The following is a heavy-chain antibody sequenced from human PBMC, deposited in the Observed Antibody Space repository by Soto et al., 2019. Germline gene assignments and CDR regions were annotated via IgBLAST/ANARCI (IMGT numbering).Heavy chain of an antibody. J-gene: IGHJ4*02. CDR2: INQDGSEK. Sequence: LRLSCAASGFTFDSDWMDWVRQAPGKGLEWVANINQDGSEKNYVDSVKGRFTIFRDNAKNSLYLQMSSLTAEDSALYFCSRSLNYWGQGTLVTVSS. V-gene: IGHV3-7*01. CDR3: SRSLNY. CDR1: GFTFDSDW.